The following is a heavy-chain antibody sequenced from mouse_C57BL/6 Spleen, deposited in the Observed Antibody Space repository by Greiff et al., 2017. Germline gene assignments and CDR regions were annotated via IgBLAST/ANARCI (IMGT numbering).Heavy chain of an antibody. Sequence: QVQLQQSGAELVRPGASVKLSCKASGYTFTDYYINWVKQRPGQGLEWIARIYPGSGNTYYNEKFKGKATLTAEKSSSTAYMQLSSLTSEDSAVXFCARGDDYDAYYFDYWGQGTSVTVSS. D-gene: IGHD2-4*01. CDR3: ARGDDYDAYYFDY. CDR1: GYTFTDYY. J-gene: IGHJ4*01. CDR2: IYPGSGNT. V-gene: IGHV1-76*01.